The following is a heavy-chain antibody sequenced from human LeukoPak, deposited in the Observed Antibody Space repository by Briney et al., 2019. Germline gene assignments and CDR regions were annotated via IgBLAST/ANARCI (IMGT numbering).Heavy chain of an antibody. V-gene: IGHV5-51*01. D-gene: IGHD2-21*02. J-gene: IGHJ4*02. CDR2: IYPGDSDT. CDR3: AVQYCGGDCYPLYFDY. Sequence: GASLQISCKCSGYIFTSYWIGGVRPLPGRGLEWMGIIYPGDSDTRDSPSLQGQVTISADKSSSTAYLQCSSLKASDTAMYYCAVQYCGGDCYPLYFDYWGQGTLVTVSS. CDR1: GYIFTSYW.